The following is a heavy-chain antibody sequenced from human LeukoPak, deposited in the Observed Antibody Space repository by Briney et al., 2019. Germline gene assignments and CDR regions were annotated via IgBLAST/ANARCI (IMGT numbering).Heavy chain of an antibody. D-gene: IGHD6-13*01. CDR1: GGTFSSYA. CDR3: ARDRCSSSWFDY. V-gene: IGHV1-69*05. Sequence: SVKVSCKASGGTFSSYAISWMRQAPGQGLEWMGGIIPIFGTANYAQKFQGRVTMTRDTSTSTVYMELSSLRSEDTAVYYCARDRCSSSWFDYWGQGTLVTVSS. CDR2: IIPIFGTA. J-gene: IGHJ4*02.